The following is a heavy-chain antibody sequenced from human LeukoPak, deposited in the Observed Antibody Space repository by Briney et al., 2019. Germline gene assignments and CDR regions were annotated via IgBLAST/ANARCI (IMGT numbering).Heavy chain of an antibody. J-gene: IGHJ4*02. D-gene: IGHD3-22*01. V-gene: IGHV1-18*01. CDR3: ARDLSDTYYYDTPGDY. CDR1: GYTFTSYG. CDR2: ISAYNGNT. Sequence: ASVKVSCKASGYTFTSYGISWVRQAPGQGLEWMGWISAYNGNTNHAQKLQGRVTMTTDTSTSTAYMELRSLRSDDTAVYYCARDLSDTYYYDTPGDYWGQGTLVTVSS.